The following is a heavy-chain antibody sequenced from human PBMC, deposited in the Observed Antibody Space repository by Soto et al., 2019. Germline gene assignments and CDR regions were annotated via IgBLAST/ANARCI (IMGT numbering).Heavy chain of an antibody. Sequence: QVQLVQSGAEVKKPGASVKVSCKASGYTFTSYDINWVRQATGQGLEWMGWMNPNSGNTGYAQKFQGIVTMTRNTSISTAYMELSSLRSEYTAVYYCAITHLRFGEHHYWGQGTLVTVSS. CDR3: AITHLRFGEHHY. CDR1: GYTFTSYD. CDR2: MNPNSGNT. V-gene: IGHV1-8*01. D-gene: IGHD3-10*01. J-gene: IGHJ4*02.